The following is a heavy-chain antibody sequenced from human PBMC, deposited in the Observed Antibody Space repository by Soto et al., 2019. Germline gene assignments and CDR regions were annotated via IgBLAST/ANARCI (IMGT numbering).Heavy chain of an antibody. Sequence: SETLSLTCTVSGGSISSYYWSWIRQPPGKGLEWIGYIYYSGSTNYNPSLKSRVTISVDTSKNQFSLKLSSVTAADTAVYYCARDGPITGGDYYYYGMDVWGQGTTVTVSS. CDR1: GGSISSYY. V-gene: IGHV4-59*01. CDR2: IYYSGST. D-gene: IGHD7-27*01. CDR3: ARDGPITGGDYYYYGMDV. J-gene: IGHJ6*02.